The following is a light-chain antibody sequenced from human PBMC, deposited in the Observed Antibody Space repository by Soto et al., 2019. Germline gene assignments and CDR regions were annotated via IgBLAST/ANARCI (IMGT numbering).Light chain of an antibody. V-gene: IGKV1-39*01. J-gene: IGKJ1*01. CDR2: DAS. CDR3: QQSYSTPTWT. CDR1: QRITNW. Sequence: DIQMTQSPATLSASVGDRVTITCRASQRITNWLAWYQQRPGKAPKLLIYDASSLQSGVPSRFSGSGSGTDFTLTISSLQPEDFATYYCQQSYSTPTWTFGQGTKVDIK.